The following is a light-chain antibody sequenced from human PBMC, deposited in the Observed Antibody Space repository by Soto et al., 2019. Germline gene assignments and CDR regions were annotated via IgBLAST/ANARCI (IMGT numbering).Light chain of an antibody. Sequence: DIQMTQSPSTLSGPVGDRVTITCRASQTISSWLAWYQQKPGKAPKLLIYKASTLKSGVPSRFSGSGSGTEFTLTISSLQPDDFETYYCQHYNSYSEAFGQGTKVDI. CDR3: QHYNSYSEA. CDR2: KAS. CDR1: QTISSW. J-gene: IGKJ1*01. V-gene: IGKV1-5*03.